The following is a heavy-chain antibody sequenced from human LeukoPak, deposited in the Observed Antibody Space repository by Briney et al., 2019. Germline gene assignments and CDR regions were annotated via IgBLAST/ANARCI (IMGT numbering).Heavy chain of an antibody. J-gene: IGHJ5*02. CDR3: AKDATVWFGELYWFDP. CDR2: ISGSGGST. Sequence: GGTLRLSCAASGFTFSSYGMSWVRQAPGKGLEWVSAISGSGGSTYYADSVKGRFTIFRDNSKNTLYLQMNSLRAEDTAVYYCAKDATVWFGELYWFDPWGQGTLVTVSS. CDR1: GFTFSSYG. V-gene: IGHV3-23*01. D-gene: IGHD3-10*01.